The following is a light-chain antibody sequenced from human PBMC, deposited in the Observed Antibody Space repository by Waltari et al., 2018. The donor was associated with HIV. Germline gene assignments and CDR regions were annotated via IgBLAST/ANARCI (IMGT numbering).Light chain of an antibody. Sequence: DIVMTQSPDSLAVSLGERATINCKSSQTVLYSSNNKNYLTWYQQRPGQPPKVVIYWASTRESGVPDRFSGSGSGTDFTLTISSLQAEDVAVYYCQQYYSTPIAFGPGTKVHIK. CDR1: QTVLYSSNNKNY. J-gene: IGKJ3*01. V-gene: IGKV4-1*01. CDR3: QQYYSTPIA. CDR2: WAS.